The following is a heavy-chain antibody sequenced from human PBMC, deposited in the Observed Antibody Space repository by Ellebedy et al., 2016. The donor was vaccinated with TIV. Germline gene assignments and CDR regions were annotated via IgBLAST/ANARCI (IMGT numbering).Heavy chain of an antibody. D-gene: IGHD2-2*02. CDR3: ASVRDCSSTSCYRSADAFDI. J-gene: IGHJ3*02. Sequence: ASVKVSXXASGYTFTSYDINWVRQATGQGLEWMGWMNPNSGNTGYAQKFQGRVTMTRNTSISTAYMELSSLRSEDTAVYYCASVRDCSSTSCYRSADAFDIWGQGTMVTVSS. CDR2: MNPNSGNT. CDR1: GYTFTSYD. V-gene: IGHV1-8*01.